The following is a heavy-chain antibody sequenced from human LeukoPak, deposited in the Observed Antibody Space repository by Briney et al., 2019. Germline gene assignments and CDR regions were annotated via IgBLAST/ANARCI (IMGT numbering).Heavy chain of an antibody. CDR2: ISAYNGNT. J-gene: IGHJ6*03. CDR1: GYTFTSYG. Sequence: ASVKVSCKASGYTFTSYGISWVRQAPGQGLEWMGWISAYNGNTNYAQKLQGRVTMTTDTSTSTAYMELSSLRSEDTAVYYCACEGQRGYSGYDYGLNYYYYYYMDVWGKGTTVTVSS. V-gene: IGHV1-18*01. CDR3: ACEGQRGYSGYDYGLNYYYYYYMDV. D-gene: IGHD5-12*01.